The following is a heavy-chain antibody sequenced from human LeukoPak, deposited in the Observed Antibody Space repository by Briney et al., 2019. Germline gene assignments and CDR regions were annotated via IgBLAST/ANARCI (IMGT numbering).Heavy chain of an antibody. CDR1: GFTFTTYG. CDR2: ISGSDDSL. Sequence: GGSLRLSCAASGFTFTTYGMSWVRQAPGKGLECVSSISGSDDSLYYIDSVKGRFTISRDNAKNTVHLQMNTLRAEDTAIYYCAKGVNPGYNPGWSNFDYWGQGTLVTVSS. V-gene: IGHV3-23*01. CDR3: AKGVNPGYNPGWSNFDY. J-gene: IGHJ4*02. D-gene: IGHD1-14*01.